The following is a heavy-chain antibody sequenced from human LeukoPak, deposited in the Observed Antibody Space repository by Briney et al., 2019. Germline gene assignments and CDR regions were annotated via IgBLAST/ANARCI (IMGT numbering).Heavy chain of an antibody. CDR1: GFTFSSYS. CDR3: ARDGYYDFWSGYLDY. J-gene: IGHJ4*02. Sequence: GGSLRLSCAASGFTFSSYSMNWVRQAPGEGLEWVSSISSSSSYIYYADSVRGRFTISRDNAKNSLYLQMNSLRAEDTAVYYCARDGYYDFWSGYLDYWGQGTLVTVSS. V-gene: IGHV3-21*01. CDR2: ISSSSSYI. D-gene: IGHD3-3*01.